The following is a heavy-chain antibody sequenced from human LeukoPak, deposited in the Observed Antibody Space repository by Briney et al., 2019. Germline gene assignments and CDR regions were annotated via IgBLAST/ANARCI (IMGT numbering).Heavy chain of an antibody. J-gene: IGHJ4*02. D-gene: IGHD2-2*01. CDR2: IYPGDSDT. CDR3: ARYYCSSTSCYGFDY. CDR1: GYSFTSYW. Sequence: GGSLRLSCKGSGYSFTSYWIGWVRQRPGKGLEWMGIIYPGDSDTRYSPSFQGQVTISADKSISTAYLQWSSLKASDTAMYYCARYYCSSTSCYGFDYWGQGTLVTVSS. V-gene: IGHV5-51*01.